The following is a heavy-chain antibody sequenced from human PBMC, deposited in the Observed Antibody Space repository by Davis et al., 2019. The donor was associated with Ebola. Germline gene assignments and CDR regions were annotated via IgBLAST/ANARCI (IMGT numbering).Heavy chain of an antibody. J-gene: IGHJ6*02. CDR1: GGSFSGYY. D-gene: IGHD3-22*01. CDR3: ARTRVVVSYYYYGMDV. CDR2: INHSGST. Sequence: SETLSLTCAVYGGSFSGYYWSWIRQPPGKGLEWIGEINHSGSTNYNPSLKRRVTISVDTSKNQFSLKLSSVTAADTAVYYCARTRVVVSYYYYGMDVWGQGATVTVSS. V-gene: IGHV4-34*01.